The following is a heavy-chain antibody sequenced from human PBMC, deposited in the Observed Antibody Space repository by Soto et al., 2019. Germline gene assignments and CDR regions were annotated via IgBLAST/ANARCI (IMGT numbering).Heavy chain of an antibody. V-gene: IGHV3-33*01. CDR2: IWYDGSNK. D-gene: IGHD3-3*01. J-gene: IGHJ6*02. CDR1: GFTFSSYG. CDR3: ARGSSGWLIYHEYGMDD. Sequence: QVQLVESGGGVVQPGRSLRLSCAASGFTFSSYGMHWVRQAPGKGLEWVAVIWYDGSNKYYADSVKGRFTISRDNPKNTLYLRMNSLRAEDTPVYYWARGSSGWLIYHEYGMDDWGQGTTVTVSS.